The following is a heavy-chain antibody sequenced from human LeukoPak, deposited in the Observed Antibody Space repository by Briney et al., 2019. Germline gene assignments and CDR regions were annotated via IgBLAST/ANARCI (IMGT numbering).Heavy chain of an antibody. D-gene: IGHD2-2*01. CDR2: ISSSSSYI. J-gene: IGHJ4*02. CDR1: GFTFSSYS. Sequence: GGSLRLSCAASGFTFSSYSMNWVRQAPGKGLEWVSPISSSSSYIYYADSVKGRFTISRDNAKNSLYLQMNSLRAEDTAVYYCARDSVVVVPAAIYYSNYAFDYWGQGTLVTVSS. CDR3: ARDSVVVVPAAIYYSNYAFDY. V-gene: IGHV3-21*01.